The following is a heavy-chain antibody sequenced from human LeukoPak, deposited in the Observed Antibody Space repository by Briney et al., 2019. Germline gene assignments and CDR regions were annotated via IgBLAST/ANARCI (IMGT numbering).Heavy chain of an antibody. Sequence: QTGGSLRLSCAASVFTFSSYGMHWVREAPGKGLEWVADISYDGSNKYYADSVKGRFTISRDNSKNTLYLKMNSLRAEDTAVYYCAKIGGTYYDILTGYDYWGQGTLVTVSS. CDR2: ISYDGSNK. J-gene: IGHJ4*02. CDR1: VFTFSSYG. D-gene: IGHD3-9*01. V-gene: IGHV3-30*18. CDR3: AKIGGTYYDILTGYDY.